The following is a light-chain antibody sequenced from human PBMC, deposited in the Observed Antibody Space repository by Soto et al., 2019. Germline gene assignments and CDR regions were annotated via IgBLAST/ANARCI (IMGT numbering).Light chain of an antibody. CDR2: EVS. J-gene: IGKJ4*01. V-gene: IGKV3-11*01. CDR3: QQHINWPLT. CDR1: QTVSSS. Sequence: EIVLPQSPATLSLSPGERATLSCRASQTVSSSLAWYQQKPGQAPRPLIYEVSNRATGIPARFSGSGSGADFTLTISRLEPGDFALYYCQQHINWPLTFGGGTKV.